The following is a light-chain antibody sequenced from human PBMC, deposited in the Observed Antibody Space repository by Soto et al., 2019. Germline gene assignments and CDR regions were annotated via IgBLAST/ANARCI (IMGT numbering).Light chain of an antibody. CDR1: NSNIGAGYD. V-gene: IGLV1-40*01. Sequence: QPVLTQPPSVSGAPGQRVTISCTGSNSNIGAGYDVHWYQQLPETPPKLLIYGNTNRPSGVPDRFSGSKSGTSASLAITGLQAEDEADYYCQSYDSSLSGSVFGRGTKVTVL. CDR3: QSYDSSLSGSV. CDR2: GNT. J-gene: IGLJ2*01.